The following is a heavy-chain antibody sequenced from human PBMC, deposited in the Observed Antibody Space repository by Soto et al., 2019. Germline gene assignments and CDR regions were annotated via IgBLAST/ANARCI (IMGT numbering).Heavy chain of an antibody. CDR2: ISSSSSTI. V-gene: IGHV3-48*01. D-gene: IGHD6-19*01. J-gene: IGHJ4*02. Sequence: GGSLRLSCAASGFTFSSYSMNWVRQAPGKGLEWVSYISSSSSTIYYADSVKGRFTISRDNAKNSLYLQMNSLRAEDTAVYYCARVGTPNYSSGWYEWDYWGQGTLVTVSS. CDR1: GFTFSSYS. CDR3: ARVGTPNYSSGWYEWDY.